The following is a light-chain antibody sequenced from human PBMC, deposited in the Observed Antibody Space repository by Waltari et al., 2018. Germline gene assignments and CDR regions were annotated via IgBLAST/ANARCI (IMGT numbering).Light chain of an antibody. CDR1: SGDIGNYKF. CDR2: DVS. Sequence: QSALTQPASVSGSPGQSITISCTGTSGDIGNYKFVSWYQQEPGRAPKLIVYDVSQRPSGVSNRFSGSKSGNTASLTISGLQAEDEADYYCSSHTTASSWVFGGGTKLTVL. CDR3: SSHTTASSWV. V-gene: IGLV2-14*01. J-gene: IGLJ3*02.